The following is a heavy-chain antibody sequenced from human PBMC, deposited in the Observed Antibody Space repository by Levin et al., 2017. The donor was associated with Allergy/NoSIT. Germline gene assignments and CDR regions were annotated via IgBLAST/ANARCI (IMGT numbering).Heavy chain of an antibody. CDR2: INPDSGGT. CDR3: ARLRTFTSAHY. Sequence: GESLKISCKASGYTFTDYYMHWVRQAPGQGLEWMGWINPDSGGTNYAQKFLDRVTMTRDTSISTAFMELSRLRSDDTAVYYCARLRTFTSAHYWGHGTLVTVSS. V-gene: IGHV1-2*02. CDR1: GYTFTDYY. J-gene: IGHJ4*01. D-gene: IGHD2/OR15-2a*01.